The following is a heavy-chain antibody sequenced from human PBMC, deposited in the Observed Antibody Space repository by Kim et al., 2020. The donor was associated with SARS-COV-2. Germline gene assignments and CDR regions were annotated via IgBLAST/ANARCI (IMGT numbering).Heavy chain of an antibody. J-gene: IGHJ4*02. CDR3: TRGGIAAAVGY. CDR2: T. D-gene: IGHD6-13*01. Sequence: TESAASVKGRFTISRDDSKSIAYLQMNSLKTEDTAVYYCTRGGIAAAVGYWGQGTLVTVSS. V-gene: IGHV3-49*02.